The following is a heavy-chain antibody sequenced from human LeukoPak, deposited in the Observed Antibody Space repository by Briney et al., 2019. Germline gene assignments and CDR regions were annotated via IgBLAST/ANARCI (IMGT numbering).Heavy chain of an antibody. D-gene: IGHD4-11*01. Sequence: SETLSLTYTVSGGSISSSSYYWGWIRQPPGKGLEWIGSIYYSGSTYYNPSLKSRVIISVDTSKNQFSLKLSSVIAADTAVYYCARQSPYSLGAFDIWGQGTMVTVSS. CDR2: IYYSGST. J-gene: IGHJ3*02. CDR3: ARQSPYSLGAFDI. CDR1: GGSISSSSYY. V-gene: IGHV4-39*01.